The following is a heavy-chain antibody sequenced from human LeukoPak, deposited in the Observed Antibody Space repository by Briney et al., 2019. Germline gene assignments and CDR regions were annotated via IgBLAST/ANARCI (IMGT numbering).Heavy chain of an antibody. CDR2: ISGTGGTT. CDR3: AKDNSIAVRIFDY. V-gene: IGHV3-23*01. Sequence: GGSLRLSCAASGFTFSSYAMTWVRQAPGKGLEWVSAISGTGGTTYYADSVKGRFTISRDNSTNTLYLQMNSLRAEDTAIYYCAKDNSIAVRIFDYWGQGTLVTVSS. J-gene: IGHJ4*02. CDR1: GFTFSSYA. D-gene: IGHD6-6*01.